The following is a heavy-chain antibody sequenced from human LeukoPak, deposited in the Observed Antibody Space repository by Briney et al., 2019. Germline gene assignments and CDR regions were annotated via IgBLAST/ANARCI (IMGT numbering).Heavy chain of an antibody. CDR1: GYTFTSYD. CDR2: MNPNSGNT. D-gene: IGHD2-15*01. Sequence: GASVKVSCKASGYTFTSYDINWVRQATGQGLEWMGWMNPNSGNTGYAQKFQGRVTMTRNTSISTAYMELSSLRSEDTAVYYCARVWSGYCSGGSCPRYYFDYWGQGTLVTVSS. CDR3: ARVWSGYCSGGSCPRYYFDY. V-gene: IGHV1-8*01. J-gene: IGHJ4*02.